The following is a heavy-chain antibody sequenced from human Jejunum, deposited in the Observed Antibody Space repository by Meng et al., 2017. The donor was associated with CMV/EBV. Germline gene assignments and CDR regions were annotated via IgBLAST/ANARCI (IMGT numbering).Heavy chain of an antibody. V-gene: IGHV3-74*01. CDR3: ARGFYENSGYHLLIDY. D-gene: IGHD3-22*01. CDR1: TFSKYW. Sequence: TFSKYWVHWVRQAPGKGLVWVSRISSDGSVTAYADSVKGRFTISRDNAKNTVYLQMNSLRVEDTAVYHCARGFYENSGYHLLIDYWGQGTLVTVSS. CDR2: ISSDGSVT. J-gene: IGHJ4*02.